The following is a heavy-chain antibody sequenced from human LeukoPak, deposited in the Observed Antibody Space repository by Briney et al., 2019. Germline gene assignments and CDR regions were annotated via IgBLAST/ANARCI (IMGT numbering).Heavy chain of an antibody. J-gene: IGHJ6*03. CDR2: IYHSGST. V-gene: IGHV4-38-2*02. Sequence: SETLSLTCTVSGYSISSGYYWGWIRQPPGKGLEWIGSIYHSGSTYYNPSLKSRVTISVDTSKNQFSLKLSSVTAADTAVYYCARAKDIYYYYYMDVWGKGTTVTASS. D-gene: IGHD2-15*01. CDR3: ARAKDIYYYYYMDV. CDR1: GYSISSGYY.